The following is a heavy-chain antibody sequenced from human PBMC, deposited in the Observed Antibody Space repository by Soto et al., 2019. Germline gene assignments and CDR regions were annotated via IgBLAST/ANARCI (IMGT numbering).Heavy chain of an antibody. CDR3: ATASAAATSWFVY. Sequence: ASVKVSCKTSGYSFPGFYIHWVRLAPGQGLEWMGWFNPNTGGSNYAQRFQGRVSMTRNTSIRTVYMELNSLTSADTAVYFCATASAAATSWFVYWGQGTLVTVSS. V-gene: IGHV1-2*02. D-gene: IGHD2-2*01. CDR2: FNPNTGGS. CDR1: GYSFPGFY. J-gene: IGHJ4*02.